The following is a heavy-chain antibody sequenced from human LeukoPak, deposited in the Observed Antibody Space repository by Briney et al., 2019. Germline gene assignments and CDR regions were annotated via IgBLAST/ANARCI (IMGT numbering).Heavy chain of an antibody. Sequence: SQTLSLTCTVSGGSISSGTYYWSWIRQHPGKGLEWTGYIYYSGSTYYNPSLKSRVTISVDTSKNQFSLKLSSVTAADTAVYYCARDTYYCSSTICYPVLAFDIWGQGTMVTVSS. V-gene: IGHV4-31*03. J-gene: IGHJ3*02. D-gene: IGHD2-2*01. CDR2: IYYSGST. CDR3: ARDTYYCSSTICYPVLAFDI. CDR1: GGSISSGTYY.